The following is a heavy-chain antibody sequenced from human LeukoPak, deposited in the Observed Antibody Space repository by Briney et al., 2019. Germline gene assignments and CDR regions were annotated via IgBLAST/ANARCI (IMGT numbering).Heavy chain of an antibody. CDR1: GFMFSSYW. J-gene: IGHJ4*02. D-gene: IGHD4-17*01. V-gene: IGHV3-74*01. Sequence: GGSMTLSSAASGFMFSSYWMHWVRQAPGKGLVWVSRINGDGSTTSYADSVKGRFTISRDNARNTLYLQMNSLRAEDTAVYYCARRTTVTTIDYWGQGTLVSVSS. CDR2: INGDGSTT. CDR3: ARRTTVTTIDY.